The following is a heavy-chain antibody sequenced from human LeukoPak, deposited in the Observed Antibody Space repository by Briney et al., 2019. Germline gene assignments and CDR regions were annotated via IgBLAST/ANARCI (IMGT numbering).Heavy chain of an antibody. J-gene: IGHJ3*02. CDR1: GFTFSGYA. Sequence: PGGCLRLSCAASGFTFSGYAMRWVRQAPGRGLGWVAVISYDGSNKYYADSVKGRFTLSRDNSKNTLYLQMNSLRAEDTAVYYCARGGYYYDRGGPSGAFDIWGQGTMVSVSS. V-gene: IGHV3-30-3*01. CDR3: ARGGYYYDRGGPSGAFDI. D-gene: IGHD3-22*01. CDR2: ISYDGSNK.